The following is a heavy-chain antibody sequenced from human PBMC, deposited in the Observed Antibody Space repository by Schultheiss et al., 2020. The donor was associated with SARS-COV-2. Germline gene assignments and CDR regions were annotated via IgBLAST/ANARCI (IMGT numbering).Heavy chain of an antibody. J-gene: IGHJ6*03. Sequence: SETLSLTCTVSGGSISSYYWSWIRQPAGKGLEWIGRIYTSGSTNYNPSLKSRVTMSVDTSKNQFSLKLSSVTAADTAVYYCARGAAGSWYSDYYYYYYMDVWGKGTTVTVSS. V-gene: IGHV4-4*07. CDR2: IYTSGST. CDR3: ARGAAGSWYSDYYYYYYMDV. CDR1: GGSISSYY. D-gene: IGHD6-13*01.